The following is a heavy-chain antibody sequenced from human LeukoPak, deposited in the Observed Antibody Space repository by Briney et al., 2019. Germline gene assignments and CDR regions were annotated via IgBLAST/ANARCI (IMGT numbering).Heavy chain of an antibody. V-gene: IGHV3-33*01. CDR2: IWYDGSNK. CDR1: GFTFSSYG. CDR3: ARDWHYYDSSGYFPFDY. J-gene: IGHJ4*02. Sequence: GRSLRLSCAASGFTFSSYGMHWVRQAPGKGLEWVAVIWYDGSNKYYADSVKGRFTISRDNSKNTLYLQMNSLRAEDTAVYYCARDWHYYDSSGYFPFDYWGQGTLVTVSS. D-gene: IGHD3-22*01.